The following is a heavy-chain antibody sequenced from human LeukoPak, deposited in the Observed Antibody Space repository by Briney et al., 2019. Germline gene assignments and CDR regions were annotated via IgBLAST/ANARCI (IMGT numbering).Heavy chain of an antibody. D-gene: IGHD1-26*01. J-gene: IGHJ4*02. Sequence: GGSLRLSCAASGFTFSSYEMNWVRRAPGKGLEWVSYISSSGTTIYYADSAKGRFTISRDNAKNSLFLQVNSLRAEDTAVYYCARSSGTYHFDYWGQGTLVTVSS. CDR2: ISSSGTTI. V-gene: IGHV3-48*03. CDR1: GFTFSSYE. CDR3: ARSSGTYHFDY.